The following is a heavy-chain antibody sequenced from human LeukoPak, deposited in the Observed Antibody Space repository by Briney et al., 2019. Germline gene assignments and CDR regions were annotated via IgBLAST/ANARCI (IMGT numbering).Heavy chain of an antibody. CDR2: ISAYNGNT. V-gene: IGHV1-18*01. CDR1: GYTFTSYG. J-gene: IGHJ6*02. Sequence: GASVKVSCKASGYTFTSYGIIWVRQAPGQGLERMGWISAYNGNTNYAQKLQGRVTMTTDTSTSTAYMELRSLRSDDTAVYYCASSRNPYCSSTSCRPYYYYYYGMDVWGQGTTVTVSS. CDR3: ASSRNPYCSSTSCRPYYYYYYGMDV. D-gene: IGHD2-2*01.